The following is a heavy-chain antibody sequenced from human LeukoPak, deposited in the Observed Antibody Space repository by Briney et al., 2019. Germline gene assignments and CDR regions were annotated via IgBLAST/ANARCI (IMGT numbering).Heavy chain of an antibody. V-gene: IGHV4-39*07. CDR1: GGSISSSSYY. CDR2: IYYSGST. CDR3: AREWELPRGNWFDP. Sequence: SETLSLTCTVSGGSISSSSYYWGWIRQPPGKGLEWIGSIYYSGSTYYNPSLKSRVTISVDTSKNQFSLKLSSVTAADTAVYYCAREWELPRGNWFDPWGQGTLVTVSS. J-gene: IGHJ5*02. D-gene: IGHD1-26*01.